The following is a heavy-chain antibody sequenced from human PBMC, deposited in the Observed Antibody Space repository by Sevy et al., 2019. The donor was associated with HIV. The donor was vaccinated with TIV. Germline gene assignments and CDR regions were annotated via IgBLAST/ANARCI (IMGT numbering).Heavy chain of an antibody. CDR3: ARDRFIFGSGPPDS. V-gene: IGHV1-2*02. CDR2: INPNSGGT. Sequence: ASVKVSCEASGFSFTAYFIHWVRQAPGQGLEWMGWINPNSGGTNYAQTFQGRVTMTSDASISAAYMELTSLTSDDTAVDYCARDRFIFGSGPPDSWGQGTLVTVSS. CDR1: GFSFTAYF. J-gene: IGHJ4*02. D-gene: IGHD2-15*01.